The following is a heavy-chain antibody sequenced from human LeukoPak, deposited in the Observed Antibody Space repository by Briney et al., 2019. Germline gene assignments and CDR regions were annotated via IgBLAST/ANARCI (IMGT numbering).Heavy chain of an antibody. V-gene: IGHV1-69*05. D-gene: IGHD3-22*01. CDR3: ARFSIRGSGYYEYYFDY. J-gene: IGHJ4*02. CDR2: IIPIFGTA. CDR1: GYTFTSYG. Sequence: GASVKVSCKASGYTFTSYGISWVRQAPGQGLEWMGGIIPIFGTANYAQKFQGRVTITTDESTSTAYMELSSLRSEDTAVYHCARFSIRGSGYYEYYFDYWGQGTLVTVSS.